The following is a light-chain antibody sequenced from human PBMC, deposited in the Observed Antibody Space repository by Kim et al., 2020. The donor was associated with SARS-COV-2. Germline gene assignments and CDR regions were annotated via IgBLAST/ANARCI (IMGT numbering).Light chain of an antibody. CDR1: QSVSSN. CDR2: GAS. V-gene: IGKV3-15*01. J-gene: IGKJ2*01. CDR3: QQYNNWPMYT. Sequence: VSPGERAHLPCRASQSVSSNLAWYQQKPGQAPRLLIYGASTRATGIPARFSGSGSGTEFTLTISSMQSEDFAVYYCQQYNNWPMYTFGQGTKLEI.